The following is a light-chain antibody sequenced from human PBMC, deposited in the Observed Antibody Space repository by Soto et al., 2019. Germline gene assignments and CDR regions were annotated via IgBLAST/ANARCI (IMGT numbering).Light chain of an antibody. V-gene: IGLV1-40*01. CDR3: QSYDSSLSGSV. J-gene: IGLJ3*02. CDR1: SSNIGAGYD. CDR2: GNS. Sequence: QSVLTQPPSVSGAPGQRVTISCTGSSSNIGAGYDVHWYQQLPGTAPKLLIYGNSNRPSGVPDRFSGSKSGTSASLAITGLQAEGEADYYCQSYDSSLSGSVVGGGTKLTVL.